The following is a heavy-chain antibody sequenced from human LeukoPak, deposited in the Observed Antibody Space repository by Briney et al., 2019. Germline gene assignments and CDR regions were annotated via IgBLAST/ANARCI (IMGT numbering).Heavy chain of an antibody. J-gene: IGHJ4*02. CDR1: GGSISNSY. Sequence: SETLSLTCIVSGGSISNSYWSWIRQPPGKGLQWIGYIYYSGSTNYNPSLKSRVTMSGDTSKNQFSLKLSSVTAADTAVYYCARTLYSRGFYTVDYWGQGTLVTVSS. D-gene: IGHD3-3*01. CDR2: IYYSGST. CDR3: ARTLYSRGFYTVDY. V-gene: IGHV4-59*08.